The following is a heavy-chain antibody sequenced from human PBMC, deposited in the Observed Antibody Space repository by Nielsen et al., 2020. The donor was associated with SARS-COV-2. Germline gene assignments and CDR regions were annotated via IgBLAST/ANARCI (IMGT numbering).Heavy chain of an antibody. D-gene: IGHD3-3*01. CDR1: GGAISSYY. J-gene: IGHJ4*02. CDR2: FYDSGNT. V-gene: IGHV4-59*13. CDR3: ARGSDEGLAL. Sequence: SETLSLTCTVSGGAISSYYWTWIRQPPEKGLEWIAYFYDSGNTNYNPSLKSRVTISVDTSRNQSSLKLTSVTAADTAVYYCARGSDEGLALWGQGTLVTVSS.